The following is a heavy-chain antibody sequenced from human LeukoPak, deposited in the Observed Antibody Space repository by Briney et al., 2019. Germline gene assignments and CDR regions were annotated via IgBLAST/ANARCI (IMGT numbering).Heavy chain of an antibody. CDR3: ARDLAVLGYFHFDY. CDR1: GGSISSSSYF. D-gene: IGHD3-22*01. Sequence: PSETLSLTCTVPGGSISSSSYFWGWIRQPPGKGLEWIGSIYYSGSTYYNPSLKSRVTLSVDTSKNQFSLKLSSVTAADTAVYYCARDLAVLGYFHFDYWGQGTLVTVSS. J-gene: IGHJ4*02. CDR2: IYYSGST. V-gene: IGHV4-39*07.